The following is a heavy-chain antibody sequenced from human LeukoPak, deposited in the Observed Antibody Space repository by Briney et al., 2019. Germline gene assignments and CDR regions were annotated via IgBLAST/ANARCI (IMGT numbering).Heavy chain of an antibody. Sequence: GGSLRLSCAASGFTFSSYSMNWVRQAPGKGLEWVSAISGSGGSTYYADSVKGRFTISRDNSKNTLYLQMNSLRAEDTAVYYCAKDPYSYGYSFKYYYYMDVWGKGTTVTVSS. CDR1: GFTFSSYS. CDR2: ISGSGGST. J-gene: IGHJ6*03. D-gene: IGHD5-18*01. CDR3: AKDPYSYGYSFKYYYYMDV. V-gene: IGHV3-23*01.